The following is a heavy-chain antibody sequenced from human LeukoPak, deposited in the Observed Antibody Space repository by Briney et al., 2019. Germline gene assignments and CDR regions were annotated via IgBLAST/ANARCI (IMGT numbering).Heavy chain of an antibody. V-gene: IGHV3-7*05. D-gene: IGHD4-23*01. J-gene: IGHJ4*02. CDR2: IKQDGSEQ. Sequence: PGGSLRLSCAASGFTFSGYWMSWVRQAPGKGLEWVANIKQDGSEQYYVDSVRGRFTISRDNAKNSLYLQVNSLRAEDTAVYYCARRPDYGGTPTFDYWGQGTLVTVSS. CDR3: ARRPDYGGTPTFDY. CDR1: GFTFSGYW.